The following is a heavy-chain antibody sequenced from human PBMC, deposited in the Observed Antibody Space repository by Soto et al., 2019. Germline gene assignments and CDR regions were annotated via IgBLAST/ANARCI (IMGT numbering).Heavy chain of an antibody. J-gene: IGHJ4*02. D-gene: IGHD2-15*01. CDR1: GFTFSSYV. CDR3: ARGYCSGDTCYHIDY. Sequence: GGSLRLSCAASGFTFSSYVMRWVRQAPGKGLEWVSSISGSGGSTYYTDSVKGRFTISRDNSKNTLYLQMNSLRAEDTAVYFCARGYCSGDTCYHIDYWGQGTLVTVSS. CDR2: ISGSGGST. V-gene: IGHV3-23*01.